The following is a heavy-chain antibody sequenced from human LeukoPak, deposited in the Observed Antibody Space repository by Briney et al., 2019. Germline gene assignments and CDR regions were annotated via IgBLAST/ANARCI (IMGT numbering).Heavy chain of an antibody. CDR3: ARDQGRYCSGGSCYNWFDP. CDR2: ISSDGSKE. D-gene: IGHD2-15*01. J-gene: IGHJ5*02. V-gene: IGHV3-30*04. CDR1: GFTFNNYA. Sequence: GGSLRLSCAASGFTFNNYAMHWVRQAPGKGLEWVAFISSDGSKESYADPVKGRFTISRDTSKNTLYLQMNSLRAEDTAVYYCARDQGRYCSGGSCYNWFDPWDQGTLVTVSS.